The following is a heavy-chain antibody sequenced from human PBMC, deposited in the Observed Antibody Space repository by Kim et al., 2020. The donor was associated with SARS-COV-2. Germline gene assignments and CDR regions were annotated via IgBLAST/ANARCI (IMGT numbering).Heavy chain of an antibody. Sequence: ASVKVSCKASGYTFTSYAMNWVRQAPGQGLEWMGWINTNTGNPTYAQGFTGRFVFSLDTSVSTAYLQISSLKAEDTAVYYCARDHRWVAAARDWFDPWGQGTLVTVSS. J-gene: IGHJ5*02. V-gene: IGHV7-4-1*02. D-gene: IGHD6-13*01. CDR3: ARDHRWVAAARDWFDP. CDR1: GYTFTSYA. CDR2: INTNTGNP.